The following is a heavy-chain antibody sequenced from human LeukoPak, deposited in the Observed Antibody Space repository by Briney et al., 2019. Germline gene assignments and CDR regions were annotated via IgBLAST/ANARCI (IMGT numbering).Heavy chain of an antibody. CDR3: ATPPYCSSTSCYQTHYFGY. V-gene: IGHV1-24*01. Sequence: ASVKVSCKVSGYTLTELSMHWVRQAPGKGLEWMGGFDPEDGETIYAQKFQGRVTMTEDTSTDTAYMELSSLRSEDTAVYYCATPPYCSSTSCYQTHYFGYWGQGTLVTVSS. J-gene: IGHJ4*02. CDR2: FDPEDGET. D-gene: IGHD2-2*01. CDR1: GYTLTELS.